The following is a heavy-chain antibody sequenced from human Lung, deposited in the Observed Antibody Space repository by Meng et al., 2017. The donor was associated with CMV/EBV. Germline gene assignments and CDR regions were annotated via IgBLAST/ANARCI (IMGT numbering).Heavy chain of an antibody. Sequence: LSLXXAISGDSFSSNSAAWNWIRQSPSRGLEWLGTTFYRSKWYNNYGVSVKSRITINADTSKNQLSLQLTTVTPEDTAVYFCSRAGRSYLYYFDYWGQGTLVTVSS. J-gene: IGHJ4*02. V-gene: IGHV6-1*01. CDR3: SRAGRSYLYYFDY. D-gene: IGHD3-22*01. CDR1: GDSFSSNSAA. CDR2: TFYRSKWYN.